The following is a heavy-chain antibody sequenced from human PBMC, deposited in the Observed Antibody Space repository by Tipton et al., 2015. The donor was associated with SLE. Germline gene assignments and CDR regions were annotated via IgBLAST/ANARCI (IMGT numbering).Heavy chain of an antibody. J-gene: IGHJ4*02. Sequence: SLRLSCAASGFTFSSYGMHWVRQAPGKGLEWVAVISYDGSNKYYADSVKGRFTISRDNSKNTLYLQMNSLRAEDTAVYYCAKDRERWGSYYFDYWGQGTLVTVSS. CDR1: GFTFSSYG. CDR3: AKDRERWGSYYFDY. D-gene: IGHD4-23*01. CDR2: ISYDGSNK. V-gene: IGHV3-30*18.